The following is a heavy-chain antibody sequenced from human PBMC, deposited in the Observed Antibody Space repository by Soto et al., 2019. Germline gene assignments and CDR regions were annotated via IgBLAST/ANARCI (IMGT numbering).Heavy chain of an antibody. CDR3: ARAARRPFGELNWFDP. D-gene: IGHD3-10*01. Sequence: SETLSLTCTVSGGSISSYYWIWIRQPPGKGLEWIGYIYYSGSTNYNPSLKSRVTISVDTSKNQFSLKLSSVTAADTAVYYCARAARRPFGELNWFDPWGQGTLVTVSS. CDR2: IYYSGST. CDR1: GGSISSYY. V-gene: IGHV4-59*08. J-gene: IGHJ5*02.